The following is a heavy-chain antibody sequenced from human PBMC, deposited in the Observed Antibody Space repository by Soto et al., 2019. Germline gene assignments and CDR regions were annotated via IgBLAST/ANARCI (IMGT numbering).Heavy chain of an antibody. Sequence: GGSLRLSCAASGFTFSSYAMSWVRQAPGKGLEWVSAISGSGGSTYYADSVKGRFTISRDNSKNTLYLQMNSLRAEDTAVYYCAKDRGYSGYDSLIGYFDYWGQGTLVTVSS. CDR1: GFTFSSYA. J-gene: IGHJ4*02. D-gene: IGHD5-12*01. CDR2: ISGSGGST. CDR3: AKDRGYSGYDSLIGYFDY. V-gene: IGHV3-23*01.